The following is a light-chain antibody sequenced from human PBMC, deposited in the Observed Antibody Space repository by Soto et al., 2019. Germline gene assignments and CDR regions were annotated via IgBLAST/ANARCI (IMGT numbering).Light chain of an antibody. Sequence: QSVLTQPPSVSGAPGQRVTISCTGSSSNIGADYDVHWYQQPPGAAPKLLIYGNSNRPSGVPDRFSGSKSGTSASLAIIGLKAEDEADYYCQSSERGLSGYVFGTGTKVTVL. CDR2: GNS. J-gene: IGLJ1*01. V-gene: IGLV1-40*01. CDR1: SSNIGADYD. CDR3: QSSERGLSGYV.